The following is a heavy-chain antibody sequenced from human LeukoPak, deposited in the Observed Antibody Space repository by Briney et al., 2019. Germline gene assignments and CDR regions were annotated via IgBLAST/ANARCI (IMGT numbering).Heavy chain of an antibody. CDR1: GFTFSTYA. Sequence: PTGGSLRLSCAASGFTFSTYALHWVRQAPGKGLEWVAVISYDGSNKYYADSVKGRFTISRDSSKNTLYLQMNSLRAEDTALYYCARDDSLDYWGQGTLVTVSS. J-gene: IGHJ4*02. CDR2: ISYDGSNK. D-gene: IGHD2-15*01. CDR3: ARDDSLDY. V-gene: IGHV3-30-3*01.